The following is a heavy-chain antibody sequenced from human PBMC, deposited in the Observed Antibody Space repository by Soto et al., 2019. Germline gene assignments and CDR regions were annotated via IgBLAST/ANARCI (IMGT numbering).Heavy chain of an antibody. V-gene: IGHV3-33*01. J-gene: IGHJ3*02. Sequence: GGSLRLSCAASGFTLSSNGMHWVRQAPGKGLEWVAFIWYDGSDKYYADSVKGRFTISRDNSKNTLYLQMNSLKAEDTAVYYCARDRYPNYPPDAFDIWGQGTLVTVSS. CDR2: IWYDGSDK. CDR3: ARDRYPNYPPDAFDI. CDR1: GFTLSSNG. D-gene: IGHD4-4*01.